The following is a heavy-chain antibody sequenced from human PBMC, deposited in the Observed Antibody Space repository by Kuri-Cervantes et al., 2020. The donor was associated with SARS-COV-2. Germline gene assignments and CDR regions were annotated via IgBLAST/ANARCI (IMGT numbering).Heavy chain of an antibody. CDR1: GGSFSGYY. D-gene: IGHD6-6*01. CDR2: INHSGST. Sequence: SQTLSLTCAVYGGSFSGYYWSWIRQPLGKGLEWIGEINHSGSTNYNPSLKSRVTISVDTSKNQFSLKLSSVTAADTAVYYCARVTEQLVRGWLDYWGQGTLVTVSS. V-gene: IGHV4-34*01. J-gene: IGHJ4*02. CDR3: ARVTEQLVRGWLDY.